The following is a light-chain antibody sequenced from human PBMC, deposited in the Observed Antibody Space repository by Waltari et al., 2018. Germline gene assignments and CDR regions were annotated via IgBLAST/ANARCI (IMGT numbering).Light chain of an antibody. J-gene: IGLJ2*01. CDR3: QAWDRGVV. CDR1: NLGDKN. V-gene: IGLV3-1*01. CDR2: QDN. Sequence: SYDLTQPPSVSVSPGQTASIPCSGYNLGDKNVCWYQQKPGQSPVLLIYQDNKRPSGIPERFSGSNSGNTATLTVSGTQAIDEADYYCQAWDRGVVFGGGTKLTVL.